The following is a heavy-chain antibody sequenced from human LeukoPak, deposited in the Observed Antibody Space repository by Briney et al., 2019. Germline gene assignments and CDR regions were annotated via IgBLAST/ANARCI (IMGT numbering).Heavy chain of an antibody. V-gene: IGHV1-2*02. CDR3: ARDGYYYDSSGYNYGLDY. CDR2: IDPNSGGT. Sequence: ASVKVSCKASGYTFTSYGISWVRQAPGQGLEWMGWIDPNSGGTNYAQKFQGRVTMTRDTSISTAYMELSRLRSDDTAIYYCARDGYYYDSSGYNYGLDYWGQGTLVTVSS. J-gene: IGHJ4*02. D-gene: IGHD3-22*01. CDR1: GYTFTSYG.